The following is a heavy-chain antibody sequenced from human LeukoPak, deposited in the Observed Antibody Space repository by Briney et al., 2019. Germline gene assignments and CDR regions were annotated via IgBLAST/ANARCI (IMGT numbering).Heavy chain of an antibody. CDR1: GGSFSGYY. Sequence: SETLSLTCAVYGGSFSGYYWSWIRQPPGKGLEWIGYIYYSGSTNYNPSLKSRVTISVDTSKNQFSLKLSSVTAADTAVYYCARQYTTVTPFRILGYFDYWGQGTLVTVSS. CDR2: IYYSGST. D-gene: IGHD4-11*01. V-gene: IGHV4-59*08. J-gene: IGHJ4*02. CDR3: ARQYTTVTPFRILGYFDY.